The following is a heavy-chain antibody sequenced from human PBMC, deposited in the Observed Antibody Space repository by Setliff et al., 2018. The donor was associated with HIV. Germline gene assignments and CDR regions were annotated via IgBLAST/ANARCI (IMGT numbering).Heavy chain of an antibody. J-gene: IGHJ4*02. CDR1: GFVFRNYN. CDR2: VSSDGRYI. CDR3: ARDRASSAYYSHFDY. D-gene: IGHD3-22*01. V-gene: IGHV3-21*06. Sequence: LRLSCAASGFVFRNYNMNWVRQAPGKGLEWVSSVSSDGRYIYYADSVRGRFSISRDDAKSSLYLQMYSLRAEDTAIYYCARDRASSAYYSHFDYWGQGNMVTVSS.